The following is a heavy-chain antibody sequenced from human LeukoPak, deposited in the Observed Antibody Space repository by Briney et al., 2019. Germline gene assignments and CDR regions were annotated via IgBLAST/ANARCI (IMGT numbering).Heavy chain of an antibody. Sequence: SETPSLTCTVSGDSINNYYGSWIRQPPGKGLEWIGYIQYTGTTTYNPSLKSRVTISTDTSKNQFSLKLTSVAAADTAVYYCATVEGWRYSYGYFDYWGHGILVTVSS. V-gene: IGHV4-59*01. D-gene: IGHD5-18*01. CDR1: GDSINNYY. CDR3: ATVEGWRYSYGYFDY. J-gene: IGHJ4*01. CDR2: IQYTGTT.